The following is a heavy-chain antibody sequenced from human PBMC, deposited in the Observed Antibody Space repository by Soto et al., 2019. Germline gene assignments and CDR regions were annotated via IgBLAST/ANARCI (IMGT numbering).Heavy chain of an antibody. Sequence: PGGSLRLSCAASGFTFSSYAMSWVRQAPGKGLEWVSAISGSGGSTYYADSVKGRFTISRDNSKNTLYLQMNSLRAEDTAVYYCAKDLGYDFWSGYGPADYWGQGTLVTVSS. CDR2: ISGSGGST. D-gene: IGHD3-3*01. CDR1: GFTFSSYA. J-gene: IGHJ4*02. V-gene: IGHV3-23*01. CDR3: AKDLGYDFWSGYGPADY.